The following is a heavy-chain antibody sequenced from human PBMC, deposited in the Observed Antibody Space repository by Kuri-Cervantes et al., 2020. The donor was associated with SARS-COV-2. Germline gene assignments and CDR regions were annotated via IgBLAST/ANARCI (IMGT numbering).Heavy chain of an antibody. Sequence: ASVKVSCKASGGTFSSYAISWVRQAPGQGLEWMGWINPNSGGTNYAQKFQGRVTMTRDTSITTAYMEVSSLTSDDTAVYYCVRFRYDDGSRESFDMWGQGTMVTVSS. CDR1: GGTFSSYA. D-gene: IGHD3-22*01. J-gene: IGHJ3*02. V-gene: IGHV1-2*02. CDR2: INPNSGGT. CDR3: VRFRYDDGSRESFDM.